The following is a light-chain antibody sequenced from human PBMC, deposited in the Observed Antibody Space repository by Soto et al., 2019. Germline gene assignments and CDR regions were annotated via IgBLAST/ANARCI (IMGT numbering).Light chain of an antibody. V-gene: IGKV1-33*01. J-gene: IGKJ4*01. CDR2: DAS. Sequence: DIQLTQSPSSLSASVGDSVTITCQASQGIDVYLNWYQQRPGKAPSLLVYDASNLQAGVPSRFSGRGSGTYFSLTISALQPEDVATYYCQQYDNLPLTFGGGTRVEI. CDR3: QQYDNLPLT. CDR1: QGIDVY.